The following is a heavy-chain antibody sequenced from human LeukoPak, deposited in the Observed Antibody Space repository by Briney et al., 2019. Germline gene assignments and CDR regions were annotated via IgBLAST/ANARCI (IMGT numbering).Heavy chain of an antibody. CDR2: VSNDGTKK. J-gene: IGHJ4*02. CDR3: AKDRGIVVVPAAVPAD. V-gene: IGHV3-30*18. CDR1: GFTFSSYG. D-gene: IGHD2-2*01. Sequence: GGSLSLSCAASGFTFSSYGMHWVRQAPGKGLEWVAIVSNDGTKKYSADSVKGRFTISRDNSENTLYLQMNSLRAEDTAIYYCAKDRGIVVVPAAVPADWGQGTLGTVSS.